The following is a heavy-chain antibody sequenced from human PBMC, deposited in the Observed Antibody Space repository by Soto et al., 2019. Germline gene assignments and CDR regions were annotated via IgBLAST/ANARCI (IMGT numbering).Heavy chain of an antibody. Sequence: GGSLSLSFAASAFTFNIYAITCVRQAPGKGLEWVSAISGSGGSTYYADSVKGRFTISRDNSKNTLYLQMNSLRAEDTAVYYCAKDVVAAQRSYYYGMDVWGQGTTVTVSS. CDR1: AFTFNIYA. CDR3: AKDVVAAQRSYYYGMDV. D-gene: IGHD2-21*01. V-gene: IGHV3-23*01. J-gene: IGHJ6*02. CDR2: ISGSGGST.